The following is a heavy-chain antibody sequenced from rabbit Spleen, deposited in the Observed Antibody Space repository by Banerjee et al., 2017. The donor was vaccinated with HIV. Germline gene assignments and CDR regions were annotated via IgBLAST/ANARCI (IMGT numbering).Heavy chain of an antibody. D-gene: IGHD4-2*01. J-gene: IGHJ4*01. CDR3: ASAGNGGYGGVTFNL. CDR2: IDTGSGSA. Sequence: QQQLVESGGGLVKPGASLTLTCTSSGFTLSSYWMSWVRQAPGKGLEWIGCIDTGSGSAYYTNWAKGRFTISKASSTTMTLQITSLTAVDTATYFCASAGNGGYGGVTFNLWGQGTLVAVS. CDR1: GFTLSSYW. V-gene: IGHV1S45*01.